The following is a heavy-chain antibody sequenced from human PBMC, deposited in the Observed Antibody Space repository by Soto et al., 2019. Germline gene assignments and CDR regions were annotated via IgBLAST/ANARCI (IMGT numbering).Heavy chain of an antibody. D-gene: IGHD3-10*01. V-gene: IGHV4-59*08. J-gene: IGHJ6*02. Sequence: QVQLQESGPGLVKPSETLSLSCTVSGGSINSYYWSWIRQSPGKRMEWIGYVHHSWGSSYNPSLQSRVAISVDTTKSQLSLKATSVTATDTAVYYCARQGFGPLHGLVDVWGQGTKVTVSS. CDR1: GGSINSYY. CDR3: ARQGFGPLHGLVDV. CDR2: VHHSWGS.